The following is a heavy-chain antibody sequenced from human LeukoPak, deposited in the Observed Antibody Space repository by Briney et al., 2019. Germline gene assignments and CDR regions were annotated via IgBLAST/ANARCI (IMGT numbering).Heavy chain of an antibody. CDR2: ISSSSSTI. CDR1: GFTFSSYS. Sequence: GGSLRLSCAASGFTFSSYSMNWVRQAPGKGLEWVSYISSSSSTIYYADSVKGRFTISRDNAKNSLYLQMNSLRAEDTAVYYCARDVPGRGTLPLDYWGQGTLVTVSS. J-gene: IGHJ4*02. D-gene: IGHD3-10*01. V-gene: IGHV3-48*01. CDR3: ARDVPGRGTLPLDY.